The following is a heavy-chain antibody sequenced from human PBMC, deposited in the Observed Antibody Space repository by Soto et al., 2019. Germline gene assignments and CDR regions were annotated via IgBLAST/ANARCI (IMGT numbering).Heavy chain of an antibody. D-gene: IGHD2-21*02. CDR1: GGSISSGGYS. Sequence: QLQLQESGSGLVKPSQTLSLTCAVSGGSISSGGYSWSWIRQPAGKGLEWIGYIYHSGSTYYNPSLKSRVTISVDRSKNQFSLKLSSVTAADTAVYYCARGVTLDYWGQGTLVTVSS. V-gene: IGHV4-30-2*01. CDR2: IYHSGST. CDR3: ARGVTLDY. J-gene: IGHJ4*02.